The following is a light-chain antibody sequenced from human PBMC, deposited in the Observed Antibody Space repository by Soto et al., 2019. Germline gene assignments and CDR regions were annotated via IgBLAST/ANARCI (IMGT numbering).Light chain of an antibody. J-gene: IGLJ1*01. CDR3: SSYAGSNNYV. CDR2: EVS. Sequence: QSVLTQPASVSGSPGQSITISCTGTSSDVGSYDLVSWYQHHPGSAPKLMIYEVSKRPSGVPDRFSGSKSGNTASLTVSGLQAEDEADYYCSSYAGSNNYVFGTGTKVTVL. V-gene: IGLV2-8*01. CDR1: SSDVGSYDL.